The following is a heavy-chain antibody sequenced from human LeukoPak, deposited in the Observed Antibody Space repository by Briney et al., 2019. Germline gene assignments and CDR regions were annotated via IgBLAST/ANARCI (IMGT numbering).Heavy chain of an antibody. CDR1: GFTFSSYG. Sequence: GGSLRLSCAASGFTFSSYGMHWVRQAPGKGLEWVAVIWYEGSNKYYADSVKGRFTISRDNSKNTLYLQMNSLRAEDTAVYYCARDLLLEWLLFDYYYYGMDVWGQGTTVTVSS. D-gene: IGHD3-3*01. V-gene: IGHV3-33*01. CDR3: ARDLLLEWLLFDYYYYGMDV. CDR2: IWYEGSNK. J-gene: IGHJ6*02.